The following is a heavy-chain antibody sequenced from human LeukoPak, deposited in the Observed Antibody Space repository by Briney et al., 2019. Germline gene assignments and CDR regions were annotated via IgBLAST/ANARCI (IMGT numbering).Heavy chain of an antibody. CDR1: GFTFSSYA. J-gene: IGHJ4*02. CDR3: AKDHSGSYLRTFDY. V-gene: IGHV3-23*01. Sequence: PGGSLRLSCAASGFTFSSYAMSWFRQAPGKGLEWVSAISGSGGSTYYADSVKGRFTISRDNSKNTLYLQMNSLRAEDTAVYYCAKDHSGSYLRTFDYWGQGTLVTVSS. CDR2: ISGSGGST. D-gene: IGHD3-10*01.